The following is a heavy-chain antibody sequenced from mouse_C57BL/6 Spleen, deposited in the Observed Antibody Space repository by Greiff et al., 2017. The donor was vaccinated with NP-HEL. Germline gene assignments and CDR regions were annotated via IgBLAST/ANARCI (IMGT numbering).Heavy chain of an antibody. CDR1: GYTFTSYW. CDR3: ARVRDITSFDY. Sequence: VQLQQPGAELVMPGASVKLSCKASGYTFTSYWMHWVKQRPGQGLEWIGEIDPSDSYTNYNQKFKGKSTLTVDKSSSTAYMQLSSLTSEDSAVYYCARVRDITSFDYWGQGTTLTVSS. CDR2: IDPSDSYT. D-gene: IGHD1-1*01. V-gene: IGHV1-69*01. J-gene: IGHJ2*01.